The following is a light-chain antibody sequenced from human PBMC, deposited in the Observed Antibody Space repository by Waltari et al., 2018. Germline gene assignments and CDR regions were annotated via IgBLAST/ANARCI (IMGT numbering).Light chain of an antibody. CDR2: GAS. CDR3: QQYNDWPRT. V-gene: IGKV3-15*01. CDR1: QSVSSN. J-gene: IGKJ1*01. Sequence: EIVMTQSQATLSVSPGERATLSCRASQSVSSNFAWYQQNPGQAPRLLIYGASTRATGVPARFSGSGSGTEFTLTLSSLQSEDFAVYYCQQYNDWPRTFGQGTKVEIK.